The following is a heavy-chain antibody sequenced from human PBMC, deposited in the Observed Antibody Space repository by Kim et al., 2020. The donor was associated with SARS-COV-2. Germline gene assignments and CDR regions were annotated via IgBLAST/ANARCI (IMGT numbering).Heavy chain of an antibody. D-gene: IGHD3-16*02. CDR2: GTI. V-gene: IGHV4-34*13. Sequence: GTIKFNPSLKSRVIISADTSKNEFSLKLLSVTAADAAVYFGARVSNSMDVWGQGTTVTVSS. J-gene: IGHJ6*02. CDR3: ARVSNSMDV.